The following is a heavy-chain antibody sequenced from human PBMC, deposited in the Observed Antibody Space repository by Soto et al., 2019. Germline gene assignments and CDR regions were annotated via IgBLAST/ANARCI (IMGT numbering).Heavy chain of an antibody. D-gene: IGHD1-1*01. V-gene: IGHV5-51*01. J-gene: IGHJ5*02. CDR2: IYPGDSDT. CDR1: GNSCSNHC. Sequence: VESLKMTSNCSGNSCSNHCNNWVRQTPGKGLEWMGIIYPGDSDTRYSPSFQGQVTISADKTISTAYLHWSSLKASDTGMYYCARSYNSNPPNNWFDPWGQGTLVSVSS. CDR3: ARSYNSNPPNNWFDP.